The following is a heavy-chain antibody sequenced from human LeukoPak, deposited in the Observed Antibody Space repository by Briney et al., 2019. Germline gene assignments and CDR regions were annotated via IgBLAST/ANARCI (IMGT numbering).Heavy chain of an antibody. D-gene: IGHD1-26*01. CDR3: AREELRGEYYFDY. V-gene: IGHV4-59*01. Sequence: SETLSLTCTVSGGSISSYYWNWIRQPPGKGLEWIGYIYYSGSTNYNPSLKSRVTISVDTSKNQFSLKLSSVTAADTAVYYCAREELRGEYYFDYWGQGTLVTVSS. J-gene: IGHJ4*02. CDR2: IYYSGST. CDR1: GGSISSYY.